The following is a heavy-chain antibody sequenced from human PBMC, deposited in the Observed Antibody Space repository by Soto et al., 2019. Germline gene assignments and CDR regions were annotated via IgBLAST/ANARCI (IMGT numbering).Heavy chain of an antibody. CDR3: ARVGSGGYSNNWFDP. Sequence: SETLSLTCTVSRGSISDYDWGWIRQPPGKGLEWVGYFYDSGSTKYNPSLKSRVTISVDTSKNQIFLEMKSVTVADTAVYYCARVGSGGYSNNWFDPWGQGTLVTVSS. CDR1: RGSISDYD. CDR2: FYDSGST. J-gene: IGHJ5*02. D-gene: IGHD3-22*01. V-gene: IGHV4-59*01.